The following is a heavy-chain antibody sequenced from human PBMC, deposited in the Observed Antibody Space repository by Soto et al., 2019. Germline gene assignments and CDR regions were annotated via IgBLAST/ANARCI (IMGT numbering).Heavy chain of an antibody. J-gene: IGHJ6*02. D-gene: IGHD2-8*01. Sequence: GGSLRLSCAASGFTFSSYAMDWVRQAPGKGLEWVAVISYDGSNKYYADSVKGRFTISRDNSKNTLYLQMNSLRAEDTAVYYCARSLYCTNGVCHNYYYYGMDVWGQGTTVTVSS. V-gene: IGHV3-30-3*01. CDR3: ARSLYCTNGVCHNYYYYGMDV. CDR1: GFTFSSYA. CDR2: ISYDGSNK.